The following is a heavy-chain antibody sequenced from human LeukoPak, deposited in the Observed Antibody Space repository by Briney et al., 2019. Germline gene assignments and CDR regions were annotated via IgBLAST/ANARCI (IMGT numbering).Heavy chain of an antibody. Sequence: GEALKISFKGSGYSFTSYWIGWVRPMPGKGVEGMGITFPGDSDTRYSPSFQGQVTISADNSISTAYLQWSSLKASDTAMYYCARTFSPVNTAMDVNFDYWGQGTLVTVSS. CDR2: TFPGDSDT. D-gene: IGHD5-18*01. CDR1: GYSFTSYW. CDR3: ARTFSPVNTAMDVNFDY. J-gene: IGHJ4*02. V-gene: IGHV5-51*01.